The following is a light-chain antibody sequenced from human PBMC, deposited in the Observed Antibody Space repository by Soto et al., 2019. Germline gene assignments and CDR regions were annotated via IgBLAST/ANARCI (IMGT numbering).Light chain of an antibody. V-gene: IGKV3-20*01. J-gene: IGKJ1*01. Sequence: EIVLTQSPGTLSLSPGERATLSCRASQSVCNYLAWYQQKPGQAPRLLIYGASSRATDIPDRFSGSGSGTDFTLTISRLEPEDFAVYYCQQYGGSPQTFGQGTKVEIK. CDR1: QSVCNY. CDR3: QQYGGSPQT. CDR2: GAS.